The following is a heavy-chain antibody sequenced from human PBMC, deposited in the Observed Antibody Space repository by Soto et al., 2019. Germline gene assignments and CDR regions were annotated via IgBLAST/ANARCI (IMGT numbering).Heavy chain of an antibody. CDR1: GGSISSGGYY. D-gene: IGHD3-16*01. J-gene: IGHJ1*01. Sequence: QVQLQESGPGLKPSQTLSLTCTVSGGSISSGGYYWSWIRQHPGKGLEWIGYIYYSGSTYYNPSLKSRVTLSVDTSKNQFSLKLSSVTAADTAVYYCARALGWSAEYFQHWGQGTLVTVSS. V-gene: IGHV4-31*03. CDR3: ARALGWSAEYFQH. CDR2: IYYSGST.